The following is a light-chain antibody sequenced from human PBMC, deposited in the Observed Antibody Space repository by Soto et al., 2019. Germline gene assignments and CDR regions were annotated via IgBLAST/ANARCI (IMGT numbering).Light chain of an antibody. Sequence: IVLTQSPGTLSLSAGERATLSCRASQNVRSGYLAWYQQKPGQAPRLLIYGASSRATGIPDRFSGSGSGTDFTLTISRLEPEDFAVYYCQQYFNSPYTFGQGTKLEIK. CDR1: QNVRSGY. CDR2: GAS. CDR3: QQYFNSPYT. V-gene: IGKV3-20*01. J-gene: IGKJ2*01.